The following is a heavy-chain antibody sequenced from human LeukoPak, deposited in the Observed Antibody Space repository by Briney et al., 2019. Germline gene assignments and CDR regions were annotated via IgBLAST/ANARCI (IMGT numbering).Heavy chain of an antibody. D-gene: IGHD3-10*01. CDR2: ISSSSSYI. CDR1: GFTFSSYG. V-gene: IGHV3-21*01. Sequence: GGSLRLSCAASGFTFSSYGMSWVRQAPGKGLEWVSSISSSSSYIYYADSVKGRFTISRDSAKNSLYLQMNSLRAEDTAVYYCARKDYYGSGSSDYWGQGTLVTVSS. CDR3: ARKDYYGSGSSDY. J-gene: IGHJ4*02.